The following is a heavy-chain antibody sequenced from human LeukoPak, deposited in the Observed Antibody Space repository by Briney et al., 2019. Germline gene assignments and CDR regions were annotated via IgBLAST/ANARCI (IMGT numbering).Heavy chain of an antibody. CDR2: IYYSGST. J-gene: IGHJ6*02. CDR1: GGSISRYY. Sequence: PSETLSLTCTVSGGSISRYYWSWIQQPPGKGLEWIGYIYYSGSTNYSPSLKSRVTISIDTSKNQFSLKLNSVTAADTAVYYCARAYYGSGSYEYYYGMDVWGQGTTVTVSS. D-gene: IGHD3-10*01. V-gene: IGHV4-59*01. CDR3: ARAYYGSGSYEYYYGMDV.